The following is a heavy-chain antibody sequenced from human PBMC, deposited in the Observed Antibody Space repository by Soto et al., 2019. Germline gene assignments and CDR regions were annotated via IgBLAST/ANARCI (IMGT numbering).Heavy chain of an antibody. Sequence: SETLSLTCTVSGGSISSYYWSWIRQPPGKGLEWIGYIYYSGSTNYNPSLKSRVTISVDTSKNQFSLKLSSVTAADTAVYYCARYGKYSSGWYWDYWGQGTLATVSS. CDR2: IYYSGST. CDR1: GGSISSYY. CDR3: ARYGKYSSGWYWDY. V-gene: IGHV4-59*01. D-gene: IGHD6-19*01. J-gene: IGHJ4*02.